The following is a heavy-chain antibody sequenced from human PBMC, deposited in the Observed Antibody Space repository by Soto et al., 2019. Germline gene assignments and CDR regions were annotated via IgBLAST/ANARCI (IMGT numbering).Heavy chain of an antibody. J-gene: IGHJ4*01. CDR3: GSHSSCNCVLYYCDY. D-gene: IGHD1-20*01. V-gene: IGHV4-59*08. CDR2: IYYSGRT. Sequence: PSGTLSLTCTVSGGSVSSYYWSWIRQSPRKGLEWIGYIYYSGRTKYKHSLKSRVTISVDTSKNQFSLTVSSATAADTAVYYCGSHSSCNCVLYYCDYWGLGALVTVSS. CDR1: GGSVSSYY.